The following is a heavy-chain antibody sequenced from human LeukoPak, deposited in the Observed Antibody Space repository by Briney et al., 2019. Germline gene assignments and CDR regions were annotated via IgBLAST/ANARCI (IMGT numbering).Heavy chain of an antibody. CDR2: IWNDGSET. CDR1: GFIFSNYG. V-gene: IGHV3-33*01. Sequence: PGGSLRLSCAASGFIFSNYGMHWVRQAPGKRLEWVAVIWNDGSETFHADSVKGRFRIPRDNSKNTLYLQMNSLRAEDTAVYFCARDMGRAWYGPPDYWGQGTLVTVSS. J-gene: IGHJ4*02. CDR3: ARDMGRAWYGPPDY. D-gene: IGHD6-13*01.